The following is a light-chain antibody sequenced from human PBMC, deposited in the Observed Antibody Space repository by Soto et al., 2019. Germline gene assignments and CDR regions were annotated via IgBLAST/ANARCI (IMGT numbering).Light chain of an antibody. CDR2: GAS. V-gene: IGKV3-20*01. Sequence: EIVLTRSPGTLSLSPGERATLSCRASQSVSSIYLAWYQHKPGQAPRLLIYGASSRATGIPDRFSGSGSGTDFTLTITRLEPEDFAVYYCQQYGSSPQTFGQGTKVEIK. CDR1: QSVSSIY. J-gene: IGKJ1*01. CDR3: QQYGSSPQT.